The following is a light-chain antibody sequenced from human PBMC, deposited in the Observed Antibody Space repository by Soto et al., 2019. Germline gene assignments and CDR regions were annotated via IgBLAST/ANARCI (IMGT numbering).Light chain of an antibody. J-gene: IGKJ4*01. CDR1: QGISSR. Sequence: DIQMTQSPSSVSASVGDRVTITCRASQGISSRLAWYQQKPGKAPNLLIYAASSLQSGVPSRFSGSGSETDFTLIIGSLQPEDFATYYCQQSNSFALTFGGGTKVEIK. CDR2: AAS. V-gene: IGKV1-12*01. CDR3: QQSNSFALT.